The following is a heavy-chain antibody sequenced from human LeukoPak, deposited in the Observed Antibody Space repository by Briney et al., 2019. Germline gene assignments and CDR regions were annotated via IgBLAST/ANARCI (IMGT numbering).Heavy chain of an antibody. CDR1: GFTFSSYG. Sequence: GGSLRLSCAASGFTFSSYGMHWVRQAPGKGLEWVAVISYDGSNKYYADSVKGRFSVYRDNSNNTLYLQMNSLKTEDTAVYSCANFDADSQAFHIWGQGTMVTVSS. CDR2: ISYDGSNK. D-gene: IGHD3-9*01. J-gene: IGHJ3*02. V-gene: IGHV3-30*18. CDR3: ANFDADSQAFHI.